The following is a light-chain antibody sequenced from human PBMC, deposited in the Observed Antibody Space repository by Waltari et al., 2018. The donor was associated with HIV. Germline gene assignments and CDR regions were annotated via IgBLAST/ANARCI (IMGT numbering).Light chain of an antibody. CDR2: EVS. V-gene: IGLV2-8*01. CDR3: SSYAGSNNFGV. CDR1: SHDVGGYNY. Sequence: QSALTQPPSASGSPGQSVTISCTGTSHDVGGYNYVPWYQQHPGKAPKLMIYEVSKRPSGVPDRFSGSKSGNTASLTVSGLQAEDEADYYCSSYAGSNNFGVFGGGTKLTVL. J-gene: IGLJ2*01.